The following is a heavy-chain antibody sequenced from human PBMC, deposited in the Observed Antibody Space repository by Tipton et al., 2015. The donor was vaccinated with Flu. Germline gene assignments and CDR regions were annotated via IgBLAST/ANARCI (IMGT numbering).Heavy chain of an antibody. CDR2: IYTSGST. D-gene: IGHD3-22*01. Sequence: LRLSCTVSGGSISSYYWSWIRQPAGKGLEWIGRIYTSGSTNYNPSLKSRVTMSVDTSKNQFSLKLSSVTAADTAVYYCAGSFTYYYYSTAADAFDIWGQGTMVTVSS. V-gene: IGHV4-4*07. J-gene: IGHJ3*02. CDR1: GGSISSYY. CDR3: AGSFTYYYYSTAADAFDI.